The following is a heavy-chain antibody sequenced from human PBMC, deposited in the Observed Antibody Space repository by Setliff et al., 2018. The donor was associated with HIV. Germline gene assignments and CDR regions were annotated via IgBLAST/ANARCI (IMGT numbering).Heavy chain of an antibody. CDR3: ARLEDQLGPGWFAP. CDR1: GDSISSESSF. CDR2: ISHSGNT. D-gene: IGHD1-1*01. Sequence: NPSETLSLTCSVSGDSISSESSFWSWVRQYPGKGLELIGYISHSGNTYYTPSLESRITLSVDTSKNQFSLKVNSVTAADTAVYYCARLEDQLGPGWFAPWGQGTLVTVSS. J-gene: IGHJ5*02. V-gene: IGHV4-31*03.